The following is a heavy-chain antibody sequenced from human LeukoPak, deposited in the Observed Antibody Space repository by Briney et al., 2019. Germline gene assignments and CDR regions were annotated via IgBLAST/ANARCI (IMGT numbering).Heavy chain of an antibody. CDR1: GYTFTGYY. Sequence: ASVTVSCKASGYTFTGYYMHWVRPAPGQGLEWMGWINPNSGGTNYAQKFQGRVTMTRDTSISTAYMELSRLRSDDTAVYYCARTVYYYDSSGYYFDAFDIWGQGTMVTVSS. CDR2: INPNSGGT. J-gene: IGHJ3*02. CDR3: ARTVYYYDSSGYYFDAFDI. D-gene: IGHD3-22*01. V-gene: IGHV1-2*02.